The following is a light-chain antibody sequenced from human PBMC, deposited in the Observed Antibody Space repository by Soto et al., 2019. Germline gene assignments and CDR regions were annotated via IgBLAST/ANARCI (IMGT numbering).Light chain of an antibody. J-gene: IGLJ1*01. CDR2: GNN. V-gene: IGLV1-40*01. CDR3: QSYDSSLSGYV. Sequence: QSVLTQPPSVSGAPGQRVTISCTGSSSNIGAGYDVHWYQQLPGTAPKLLIYGNNNRPSGVPDRFSGSKSGTSASLAITGLQPEDEADYYCQSYDSSLSGYVFGTGTKLTVL. CDR1: SSNIGAGYD.